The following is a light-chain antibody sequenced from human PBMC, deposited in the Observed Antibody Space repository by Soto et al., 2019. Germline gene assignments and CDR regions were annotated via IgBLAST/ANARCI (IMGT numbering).Light chain of an antibody. Sequence: EIVVTQSPGTLSLSPGERATLSCRASQSVSSNYLAWYQQKPGQAPRLLIYGASSRATGIPDRFSGSESGTDFTLTISRLEPEDFAVYHCQQYASSPWTFGQGTKVEIK. CDR2: GAS. V-gene: IGKV3-20*01. CDR3: QQYASSPWT. J-gene: IGKJ1*01. CDR1: QSVSSNY.